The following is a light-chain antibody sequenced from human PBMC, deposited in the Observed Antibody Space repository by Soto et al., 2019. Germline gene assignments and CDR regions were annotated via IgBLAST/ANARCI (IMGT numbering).Light chain of an antibody. V-gene: IGKV3-20*01. Sequence: EIVLTQSPGTLSLPPGERATLSCRASQSVSSSYLAWYQQKPGQAPRLLIYGASSRATGIPDRFSGSGSGTDFTLTISRLEPEDLAVYYCQQYGSSPTTFGQGTKV. CDR3: QQYGSSPTT. CDR2: GAS. CDR1: QSVSSSY. J-gene: IGKJ1*01.